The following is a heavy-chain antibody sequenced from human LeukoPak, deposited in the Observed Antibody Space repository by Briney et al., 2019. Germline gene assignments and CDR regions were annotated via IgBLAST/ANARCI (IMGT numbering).Heavy chain of an antibody. Sequence: GGSLRLSCAASGFTFSSYWMNWPRQAPGKGLEWVASINHNGNVNYYVDSVKGRFTISRDNAKNSLYLQMNSLRAEDTAVYYCARGVPYDSWSGPHYSDYWGQGTLVTVSS. D-gene: IGHD3-3*01. V-gene: IGHV3-7*01. CDR2: INHNGNVN. CDR3: ARGVPYDSWSGPHYSDY. J-gene: IGHJ4*02. CDR1: GFTFSSYW.